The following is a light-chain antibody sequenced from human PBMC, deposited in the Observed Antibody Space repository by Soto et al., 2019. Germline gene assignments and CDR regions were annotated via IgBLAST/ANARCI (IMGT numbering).Light chain of an antibody. V-gene: IGKV3-20*01. CDR3: QQYGSSPLYT. CDR1: QSVSSSY. Sequence: EIVLTQSPGTLSLSPGERASLSCRASQSVSSSYLAWYQQKPGQAPRLLLYAASSRATGIPDRFSGSGSGTDFTLTISSLEPEDVAVYYCQQYGSSPLYTFGQGTKLEIK. CDR2: AAS. J-gene: IGKJ2*01.